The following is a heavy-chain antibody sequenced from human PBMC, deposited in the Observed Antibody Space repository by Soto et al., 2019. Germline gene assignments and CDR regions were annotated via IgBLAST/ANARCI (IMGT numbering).Heavy chain of an antibody. Sequence: KQSQTLSLTCAISGDSVSSNSAAWNWIRQSPSRGLEWLGRTYYRSKWYNDYAVSVKSRITINPDTSKNQFSLQLNSVTPEDTAVYYCARDLRQGSGSRIYYYYYMDVWGKGTTVTVSS. CDR1: GDSVSSNSAA. CDR3: ARDLRQGSGSRIYYYYYMDV. J-gene: IGHJ6*03. CDR2: TYYRSKWYN. V-gene: IGHV6-1*01. D-gene: IGHD3-10*01.